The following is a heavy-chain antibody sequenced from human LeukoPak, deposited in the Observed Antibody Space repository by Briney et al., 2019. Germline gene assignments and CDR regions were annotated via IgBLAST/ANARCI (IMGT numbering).Heavy chain of an antibody. V-gene: IGHV3-23*01. J-gene: IGHJ4*02. CDR2: ISGSGGST. Sequence: GGSLRLSCAASGFTFSSYSMNWVRQAPGKGLEWVSGISGSGGSTHYADSVKGRFTISRDKSKNTLYLEMNSLRAEDTAVYYCAKDRDSSSWYLGSCFGDYWGQGTLVTVSS. CDR1: GFTFSSYS. D-gene: IGHD6-13*01. CDR3: AKDRDSSSWYLGSCFGDY.